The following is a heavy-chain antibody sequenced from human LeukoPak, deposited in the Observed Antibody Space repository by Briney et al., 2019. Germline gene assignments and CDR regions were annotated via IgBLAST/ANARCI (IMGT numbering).Heavy chain of an antibody. CDR1: GGSISGYY. Sequence: SEALSLTCTVSGGSISGYYWTWIRQPPGKRLEWIGYIYYTGSTNYNPSLKSRITISVDTSKNQFSLELSSVTAADTAVYYCARRYNGAVYYFDYWGQGTLVTVSS. V-gene: IGHV4-59*08. CDR2: IYYTGST. D-gene: IGHD1-1*01. J-gene: IGHJ4*02. CDR3: ARRYNGAVYYFDY.